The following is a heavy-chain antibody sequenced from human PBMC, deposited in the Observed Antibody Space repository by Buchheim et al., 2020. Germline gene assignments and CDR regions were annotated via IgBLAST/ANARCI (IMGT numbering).Heavy chain of an antibody. Sequence: EVQLVESGGGLVQPGGSLKLSCAASGFTFSGSAMHWVRQASGKGLEWVGRIRSKANSYATAYAASVKGRFTISRDDSKNTAYLQMNSLKTEDTAVYYCTRREEARYDFWSGYYLAAQANNGMDVWGQGTT. CDR2: IRSKANSYAT. CDR1: GFTFSGSA. J-gene: IGHJ6*02. V-gene: IGHV3-73*02. D-gene: IGHD3-3*01. CDR3: TRREEARYDFWSGYYLAAQANNGMDV.